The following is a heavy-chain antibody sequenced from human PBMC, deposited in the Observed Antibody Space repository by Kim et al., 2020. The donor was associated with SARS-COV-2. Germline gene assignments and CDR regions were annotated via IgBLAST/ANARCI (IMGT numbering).Heavy chain of an antibody. Sequence: TNDAQKLQGRVTMTTDTSTSTAYMELRSLRSDDTAVYYCARGESGWSADYWGQGTLVTVSS. V-gene: IGHV1-18*01. CDR2: T. CDR3: ARGESGWSADY. D-gene: IGHD6-19*01. J-gene: IGHJ4*02.